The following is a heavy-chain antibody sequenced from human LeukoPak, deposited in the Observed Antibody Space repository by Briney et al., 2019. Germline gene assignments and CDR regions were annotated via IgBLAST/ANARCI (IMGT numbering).Heavy chain of an antibody. D-gene: IGHD3-10*01. CDR2: ISYDGSNK. J-gene: IGHJ4*02. V-gene: IGHV3-30*04. CDR3: SRVGSLWFGELPVDY. CDR1: GFTFSSYA. Sequence: GGSLRLSCAASGFTFSSYAMHWVRQAPGKGLEWVAVISYDGSNKYYADSVKGRFTISRDNSKNTLYLQMNSLRAEDTAVYYCSRVGSLWFGELPVDYWGQGTLVTVSS.